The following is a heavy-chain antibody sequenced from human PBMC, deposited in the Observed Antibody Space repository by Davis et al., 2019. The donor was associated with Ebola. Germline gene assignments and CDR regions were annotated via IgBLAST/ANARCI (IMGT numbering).Heavy chain of an antibody. J-gene: IGHJ4*02. CDR1: GYTFTSYG. Sequence: AASVKVSCKASGYTFTSYGISWVRQAPGQRLEWMGGIIPIFGTANYAQKFQGRVTITADESTSTAYMELSSLRSEDTAVYYCASGYTVTGGYWGQGTLVTVSS. D-gene: IGHD4-17*01. CDR3: ASGYTVTGGY. V-gene: IGHV1-69*13. CDR2: IIPIFGTA.